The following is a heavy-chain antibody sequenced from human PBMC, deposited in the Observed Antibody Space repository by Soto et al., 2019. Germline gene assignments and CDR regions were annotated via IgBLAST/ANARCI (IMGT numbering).Heavy chain of an antibody. Sequence: GGSLRLSCAASGFSFDDYTMHWVRQAPRKGLEWVSLISWDGGSTYYADSVKGRFTISRDNSKNSLYLQMNSLRAEDTALYYCAKDPGYSYGTGPYYFDYWGQGTLVTVSS. CDR3: AKDPGYSYGTGPYYFDY. CDR2: ISWDGGST. J-gene: IGHJ4*02. D-gene: IGHD5-18*01. CDR1: GFSFDDYT. V-gene: IGHV3-43*01.